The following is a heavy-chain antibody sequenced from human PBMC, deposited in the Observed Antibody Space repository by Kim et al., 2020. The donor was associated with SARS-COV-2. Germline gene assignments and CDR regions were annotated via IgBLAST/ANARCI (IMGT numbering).Heavy chain of an antibody. CDR2: TI. J-gene: IGHJ4*02. V-gene: IGHV3-48*02. D-gene: IGHD3-10*01. Sequence: TIYYADSVKGRFTISRDKAKNSLYLQMNSLRDEDTAVYYCAREQLGSSDYWGQGTLVTVSP. CDR3: AREQLGSSDY.